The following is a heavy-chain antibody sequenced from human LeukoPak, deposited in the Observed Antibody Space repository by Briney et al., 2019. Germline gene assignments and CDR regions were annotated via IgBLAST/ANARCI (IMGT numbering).Heavy chain of an antibody. D-gene: IGHD3-3*01. V-gene: IGHV3-30*18. CDR2: ISYDGTNK. CDR1: GFTFSSYD. CDR3: AKDLNYDFWSGLGN. J-gene: IGHJ4*02. Sequence: GRSLRLSCAASGFTFSSYDMHWVRQAPGKGLEWVAVISYDGTNKYYADSVKGRFTISRDNSKNTLYLQMNSLRAEDTAVYYCAKDLNYDFWSGLGNWGQGTLVTVSS.